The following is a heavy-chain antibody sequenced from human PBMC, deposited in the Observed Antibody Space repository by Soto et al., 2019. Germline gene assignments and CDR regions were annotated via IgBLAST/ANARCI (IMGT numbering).Heavy chain of an antibody. J-gene: IGHJ4*02. Sequence: EVQLLESGGELAQPGGSLRLSCETSGFIFTSYAMNWVRQAPGKGLEWVSGISGGGSTAHYADSVRGRFTTSRHNSRNTLFLPMDSLRDADTAMYYCAKDHRASSYGRFFDHWGQGTLVTVSA. V-gene: IGHV3-23*01. CDR3: AKDHRASSYGRFFDH. CDR1: GFIFTSYA. D-gene: IGHD3-10*01. CDR2: ISGGGSTA.